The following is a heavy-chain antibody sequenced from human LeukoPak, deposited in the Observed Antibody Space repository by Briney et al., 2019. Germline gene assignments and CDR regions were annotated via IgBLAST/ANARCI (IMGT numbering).Heavy chain of an antibody. J-gene: IGHJ4*02. CDR3: ARDREEGYNSYYFDS. D-gene: IGHD5-24*01. V-gene: IGHV1-46*01. CDR2: INPSGGST. Sequence: ASVKVSCKASGYTFTAHYMHWVRQAPGQGLEWMGIINPSGGSTGYAQKFQGRFTMTRDTSTTTVYMELSSLRSEDTAVYYCARDREEGYNSYYFDSWGQGTLVIVSS. CDR1: GYTFTAHY.